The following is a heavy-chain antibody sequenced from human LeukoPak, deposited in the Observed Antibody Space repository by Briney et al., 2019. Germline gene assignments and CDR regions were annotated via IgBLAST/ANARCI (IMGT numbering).Heavy chain of an antibody. CDR2: ISSSGSTI. V-gene: IGHV3-48*03. D-gene: IGHD3-3*01. CDR3: ARDGSHYDFWSGFFDY. Sequence: PGGSLRLSCAASGFTFSSYEMNWVRQAPGKGLEWVSYISSSGSTIYYADSVKGRFTISRDNSKNTLYLQMNSLRAEDTAVYYCARDGSHYDFWSGFFDYWGQGTLVTVSS. CDR1: GFTFSSYE. J-gene: IGHJ4*02.